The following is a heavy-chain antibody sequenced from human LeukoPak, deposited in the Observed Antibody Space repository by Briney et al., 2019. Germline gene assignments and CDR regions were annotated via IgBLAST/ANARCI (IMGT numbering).Heavy chain of an antibody. CDR3: ARKEGYCTNGVCSN. V-gene: IGHV3-23*01. J-gene: IGHJ4*02. D-gene: IGHD2-8*01. Sequence: AGSLRLSCAASGFTFSSYAMSWVRQAPGKGLEWVSAISGSGGSTYYADSVKGRFTISRDNSKNTPYLQMNSLRAEDTAVYYCARKEGYCTNGVCSNWGQGTLVTVSS. CDR2: ISGSGGST. CDR1: GFTFSSYA.